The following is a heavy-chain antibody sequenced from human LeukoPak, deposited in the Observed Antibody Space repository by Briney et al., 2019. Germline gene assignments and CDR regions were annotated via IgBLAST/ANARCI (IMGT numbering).Heavy chain of an antibody. V-gene: IGHV3-48*01. J-gene: IGHJ6*03. CDR1: GFPFNGYS. Sequence: PGGSLRLSCAASGFPFNGYSIHWVRQAPGKGLEWVSYISSSSSTIYYADSVKGRFTISRDNAKNSLYLQMNSLRAEDTAVYYCASSSIAARHYYYYYYMDVWGKGTTVTVSS. CDR2: ISSSSSTI. D-gene: IGHD6-6*01. CDR3: ASSSIAARHYYYYYYMDV.